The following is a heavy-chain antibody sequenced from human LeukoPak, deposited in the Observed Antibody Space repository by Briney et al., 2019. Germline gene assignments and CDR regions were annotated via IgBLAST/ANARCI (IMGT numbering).Heavy chain of an antibody. D-gene: IGHD3-10*01. Sequence: ASVKVSCKVSGYTLTELSMHWVRQAPGKGLEWMGGFDPEDGETIYAQKFQGRVTMTRDTSTSTVYVELSSLRSEDTAVYYCARDGSPGVDSWGQGTLVTVSS. J-gene: IGHJ4*02. CDR3: ARDGSPGVDS. CDR2: FDPEDGET. V-gene: IGHV1-24*01. CDR1: GYTLTELS.